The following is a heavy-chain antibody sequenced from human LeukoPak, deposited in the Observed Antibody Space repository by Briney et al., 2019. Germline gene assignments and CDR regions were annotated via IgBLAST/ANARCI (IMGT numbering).Heavy chain of an antibody. CDR3: ASTDDFWGGYLY. V-gene: IGHV3-30*04. CDR2: ISYDGSNK. CDR1: GFTFSSYA. Sequence: GRSLRLSCAASGFTFSSYAMHWVRQAPGKGLEWVAVISYDGSNKYYADSVKGRFTISRDNSKNTLYLQMNSLRAEDTAVYYCASTDDFWGGYLYWGQGTLVTVSS. J-gene: IGHJ4*02. D-gene: IGHD3-3*01.